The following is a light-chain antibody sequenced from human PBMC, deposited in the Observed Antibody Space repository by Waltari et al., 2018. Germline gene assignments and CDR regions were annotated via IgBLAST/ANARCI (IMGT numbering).Light chain of an antibody. CDR3: GSYAGSYTLGV. V-gene: IGLV2-11*01. CDR2: EVA. J-gene: IGLJ3*02. Sequence: QSALTQPRSVSGSPGQSVTISCTGTSSDLGAYNYVSWYQQHPGKAPKLMVYEVAKRPSGVTDRFSGSKAGDTASLSISGLQTEDEADYYCGSYAGSYTLGVFGGGTKLTVL. CDR1: SSDLGAYNY.